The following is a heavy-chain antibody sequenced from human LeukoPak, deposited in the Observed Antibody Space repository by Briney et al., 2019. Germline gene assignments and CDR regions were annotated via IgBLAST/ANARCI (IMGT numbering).Heavy chain of an antibody. Sequence: PGGSLRLSCAASGFTFSSYAMSWVRQAPGKGLEWVSAISGSGGSTYYADSVKGRFTISRDNSKNTLYLQMNSLRAEDTAVYYCAKNLRSYRYYYYYMDVWGKGTTVTVSS. J-gene: IGHJ6*03. CDR3: AKNLRSYRYYYYYMDV. CDR1: GFTFSSYA. D-gene: IGHD1-26*01. CDR2: ISGSGGST. V-gene: IGHV3-23*01.